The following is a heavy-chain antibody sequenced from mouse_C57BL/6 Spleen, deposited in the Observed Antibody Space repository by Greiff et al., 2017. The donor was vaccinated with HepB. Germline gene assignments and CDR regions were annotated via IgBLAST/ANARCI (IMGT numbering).Heavy chain of an antibody. CDR1: GYTFTSYW. Sequence: VQLQQPGAELVMPGASVKLSCKASGYTFTSYWMHWVKQRPGQGLEWIGEIDPSDSYTNYNQKFKGKSTLTVDKSSSTAYMQLSSLTSEDSAVYYCARKRGLDYWGQGTSVTVSS. CDR2: IDPSDSYT. CDR3: ARKRGLDY. J-gene: IGHJ4*01. V-gene: IGHV1-69*01.